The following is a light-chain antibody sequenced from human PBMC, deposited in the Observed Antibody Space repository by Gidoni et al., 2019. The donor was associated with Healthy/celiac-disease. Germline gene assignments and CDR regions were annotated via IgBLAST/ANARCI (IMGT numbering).Light chain of an antibody. V-gene: IGKV3-15*01. CDR1: QSVSSN. CDR2: GAS. J-gene: IGKJ2*01. CDR3: QQYNIWPYT. Sequence: EIVMTQTPATLSVPPVERATLSCRASQSVSSNAAWYQQEPGQAPRLLIYGASPGATGIPASFRGSGSGTVFTLTISSLRSEYFAVYYCQQYNIWPYTFGQGTKLEIK.